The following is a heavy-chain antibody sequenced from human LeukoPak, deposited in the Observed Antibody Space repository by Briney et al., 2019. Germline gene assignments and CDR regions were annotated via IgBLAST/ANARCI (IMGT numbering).Heavy chain of an antibody. Sequence: GGSLRLSCAASGFTFDDYGMSWVRQAPGKGLEWVSGINWNGGSTGYADSVKGRFTISRDNAENSLYLQMNSLRAEDTALYYCARVGRSCSSTSCNNWFDPWGQGTLVTVSS. V-gene: IGHV3-20*04. CDR1: GFTFDDYG. CDR2: INWNGGST. J-gene: IGHJ5*02. D-gene: IGHD2-2*01. CDR3: ARVGRSCSSTSCNNWFDP.